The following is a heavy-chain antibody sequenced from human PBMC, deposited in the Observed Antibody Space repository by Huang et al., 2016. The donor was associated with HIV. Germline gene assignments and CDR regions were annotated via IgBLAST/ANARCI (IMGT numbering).Heavy chain of an antibody. Sequence: EVQLLESGGGLVQLGGSLGLSCAASGFSFSGFSMNWVRQAPGKGLEVGETIGEYGHTTYYSDSVKGRFSVSRDNSKNTLWLQMNTLRVEDTALYFGAKAGSSWHSPYDYWGQGTLVTVSS. J-gene: IGHJ4*02. CDR1: GFSFSGFS. CDR2: IGEYGHTT. V-gene: IGHV3-23*01. CDR3: AKAGSSWHSPYDY. D-gene: IGHD6-13*01.